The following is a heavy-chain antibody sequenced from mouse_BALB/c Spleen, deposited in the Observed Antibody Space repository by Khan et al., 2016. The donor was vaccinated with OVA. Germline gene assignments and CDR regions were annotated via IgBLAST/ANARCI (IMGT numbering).Heavy chain of an antibody. CDR3: ARAYYANYREAMDY. J-gene: IGHJ4*01. CDR1: GFSLTGYG. CDR2: IWGDGST. Sequence: VQLVESGPGPVPPSQSLSITCTVSGFSLTGYGVHWVRQPPGKGLEWLGVIWGDGSTDYNSALKSRLSISKDNSKSQVFLKMNSLQTDDTARYYCARAYYANYREAMDYWGQGTSVTVSS. D-gene: IGHD2-10*01. V-gene: IGHV2-6-7*01.